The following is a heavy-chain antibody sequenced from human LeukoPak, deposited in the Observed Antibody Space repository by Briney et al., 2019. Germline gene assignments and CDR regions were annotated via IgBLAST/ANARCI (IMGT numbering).Heavy chain of an antibody. D-gene: IGHD6-13*01. J-gene: IGHJ5*02. CDR2: INSDGSST. CDR1: GFTFSSYW. Sequence: PGGSLRLSCAASGFTFSSYWMHWVRQAPGEGLVWVSRINSDGSSTNYAASVKGRFTISRDNAKNTLYLQMNSLRPEDTAVYYCARVLPGIAAEDWFDHWGQGTLVTVSS. V-gene: IGHV3-74*01. CDR3: ARVLPGIAAEDWFDH.